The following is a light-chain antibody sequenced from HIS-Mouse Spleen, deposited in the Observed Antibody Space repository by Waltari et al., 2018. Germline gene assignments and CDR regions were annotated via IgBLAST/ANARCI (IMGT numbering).Light chain of an antibody. V-gene: IGKV3-11*01. CDR3: QQRSNWPQFT. CDR1: QSVSSY. CDR2: DAS. Sequence: EIVLTQSPATLSLSPGESATLSCRASQSVSSYLAWYQQKPGQAPRLLIYDASNRATGIPARFSGSGSGTDFTLTISSLEPEDFAVYYCQQRSNWPQFTFGPGTKVDIK. J-gene: IGKJ3*01.